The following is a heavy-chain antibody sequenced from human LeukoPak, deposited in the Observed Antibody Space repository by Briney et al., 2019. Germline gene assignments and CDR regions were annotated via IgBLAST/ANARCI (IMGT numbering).Heavy chain of an antibody. Sequence: GGSLRLSCVASGFTFSDHSLNWVRQAPGKGLDWLSYISSRSVTVLYAESVKGRFTISRDNAKNILYLQMNSLRPEDTAVCYCAKDGRGGSYYVGYWGQGTLVTVSS. CDR2: ISSRSVTV. CDR1: GFTFSDHS. CDR3: AKDGRGGSYYVGY. D-gene: IGHD1-26*01. J-gene: IGHJ4*02. V-gene: IGHV3-48*01.